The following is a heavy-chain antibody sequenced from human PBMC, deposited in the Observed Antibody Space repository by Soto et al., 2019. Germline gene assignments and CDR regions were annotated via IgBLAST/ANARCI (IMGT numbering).Heavy chain of an antibody. CDR3: ARYKSNYYYGMDV. V-gene: IGHV4-59*07. D-gene: IGHD1-20*01. CDR1: GASISSYY. J-gene: IGHJ6*02. CDR2: IYYSGIT. Sequence: SDTLSLTCSVSGASISSYYGIWIRQPPGKGLQWIGYIYYSGITNYNPSLKSRVTISVDTSKNQFSLKLSSVTAADTAVYYCARYKSNYYYGMDVWGQGTTVTVSS.